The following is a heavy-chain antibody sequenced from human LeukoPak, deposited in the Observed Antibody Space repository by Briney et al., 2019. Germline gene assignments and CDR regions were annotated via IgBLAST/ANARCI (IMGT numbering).Heavy chain of an antibody. D-gene: IGHD5-24*01. CDR1: GVYFSGYY. Sequence: SETLSLTCAVYGVYFSGYYWSWIRHPPGKGLEWIGETNHSESTNYNQSLKRRDTIPVDTSKNQFSLKLSPVTYADTAVYYCARGGGWPYDYWGQGTLVTVSS. CDR3: ARGGGWPYDY. V-gene: IGHV4-34*01. J-gene: IGHJ4*02. CDR2: TNHSEST.